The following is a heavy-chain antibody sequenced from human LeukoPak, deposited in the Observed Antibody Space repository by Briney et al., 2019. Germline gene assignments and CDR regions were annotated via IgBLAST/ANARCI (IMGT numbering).Heavy chain of an antibody. D-gene: IGHD2-2*01. V-gene: IGHV4-34*08. Sequence: GSLRLSCAASGFTFSRYWMTWVRQPPGKGLEWIGEINHSGSTNYNPSLKSRVTISVDTSKNQFSLKLSSVTAADTAVYYCRYCSSTTCYPPFDYWGQGTLVTVSS. J-gene: IGHJ4*02. CDR2: INHSGST. CDR3: RYCSSTTCYPPFDY. CDR1: GFTFSRYW.